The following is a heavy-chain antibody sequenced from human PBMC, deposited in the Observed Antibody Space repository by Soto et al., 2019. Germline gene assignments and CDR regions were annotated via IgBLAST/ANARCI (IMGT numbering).Heavy chain of an antibody. D-gene: IGHD3-10*01. CDR2: IWYDGSNK. J-gene: IGHJ6*02. CDR3: ARGDPYYYGSGSYYRSYYGMDV. V-gene: IGHV3-33*01. Sequence: GGSLRLSCAASGFTFSSYGMHWVRQAPGKGLEWVAVIWYDGSNKYYADSVKGRFTISRDNSKNTLYLQMNSLRAEDTAVYYCARGDPYYYGSGSYYRSYYGMDVWGQGTTVTVSS. CDR1: GFTFSSYG.